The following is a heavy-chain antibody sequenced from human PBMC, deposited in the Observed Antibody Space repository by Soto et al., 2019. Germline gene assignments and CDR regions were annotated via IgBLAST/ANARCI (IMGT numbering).Heavy chain of an antibody. J-gene: IGHJ5*02. D-gene: IGHD2-15*01. Sequence: QVQLVQSGAEVKKPGASVKVSCKASGYTFTSYAMHWVRQAPGQRLEWMGWINAGNGDTKYSQKFQGRVTITRDTSASTAYMELSSLRSEDTAVYYCARDGLGYCSGGSCRRWFDPWGQGTLVTVSS. CDR3: ARDGLGYCSGGSCRRWFDP. CDR1: GYTFTSYA. CDR2: INAGNGDT. V-gene: IGHV1-3*01.